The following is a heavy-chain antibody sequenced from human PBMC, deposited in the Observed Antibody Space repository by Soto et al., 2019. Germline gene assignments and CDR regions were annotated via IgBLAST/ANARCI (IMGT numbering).Heavy chain of an antibody. CDR3: ARASEMATIFDY. J-gene: IGHJ4*02. CDR1: GGSISSGGYY. Sequence: SETLSLTCTVSGGSISSGGYYWSLIRQHPGKGLEWIGYIYYSGSTYYNPSLKSRVTISVDTSKNQFSLKLSSVTAADTAVYYSARASEMATIFDYWGQGTLVTVSS. V-gene: IGHV4-31*03. CDR2: IYYSGST. D-gene: IGHD5-12*01.